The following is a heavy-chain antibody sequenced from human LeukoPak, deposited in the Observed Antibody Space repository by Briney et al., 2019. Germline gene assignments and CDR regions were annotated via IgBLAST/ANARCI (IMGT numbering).Heavy chain of an antibody. D-gene: IGHD6-19*01. CDR2: ISHIGTT. Sequence: SETLSLTCAVSIYSISISSGFYWDWIRRPPGKGLEWIGTISHIGTTYYNPSLKSRVTISVDTSENQFSLRLRSVTAADTAMYYCARRKGGSDYIEFWGQGTLVTVSS. V-gene: IGHV4-38-2*01. J-gene: IGHJ4*02. CDR1: IYSISISSGFY. CDR3: ARRKGGSDYIEF.